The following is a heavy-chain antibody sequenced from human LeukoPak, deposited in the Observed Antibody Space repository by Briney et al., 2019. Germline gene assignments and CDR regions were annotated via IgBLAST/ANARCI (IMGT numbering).Heavy chain of an antibody. J-gene: IGHJ1*01. Sequence: GVLRLSCAASGFTFSSYWMSWVRQAPGKGLEWVANIKQDGSEKYYVDSVKGRFTVSRDNSKNMLYLQMNSLRAEDTAVYYCAREGRNYYDSSGYTTEYFQHWGQGTLVTVSS. CDR3: AREGRNYYDSSGYTTEYFQH. CDR1: GFTFSSYW. D-gene: IGHD3-22*01. V-gene: IGHV3-7*01. CDR2: IKQDGSEK.